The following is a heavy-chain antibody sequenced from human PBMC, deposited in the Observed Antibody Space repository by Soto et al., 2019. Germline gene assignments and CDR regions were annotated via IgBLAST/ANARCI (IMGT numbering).Heavy chain of an antibody. CDR2: IVDGSGNT. J-gene: IGHJ6*02. Sequence: QMQLVQSGPEVKKPGTSVKVSCKASGFTFTSSAVQWVRQARGQRLEWIGWIVDGSGNTNYAQKFQERVTITRDMFTSTAYMELSSRRCEDRAVYYCAAFACSGGSCWDVYYYGMDVWGQGTTVTVSS. CDR3: AAFACSGGSCWDVYYYGMDV. D-gene: IGHD2-15*01. CDR1: GFTFTSSA. V-gene: IGHV1-58*01.